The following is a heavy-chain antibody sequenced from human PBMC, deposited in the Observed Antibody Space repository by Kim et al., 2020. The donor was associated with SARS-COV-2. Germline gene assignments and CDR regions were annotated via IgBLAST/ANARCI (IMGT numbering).Heavy chain of an antibody. CDR1: GFTFSSYA. D-gene: IGHD2-2*01. CDR3: ARDRYIVVVPAAMLDY. V-gene: IGHV3-30*04. Sequence: GGSLRLSCAASGFTFSSYAMHWVRQAPGKGLEWVAVISYDGSNKYYADSVKGRFTISRDNSKNTLYLQMNSLRAEDMAVYYCARDRYIVVVPAAMLDYWG. J-gene: IGHJ4*01. CDR2: ISYDGSNK.